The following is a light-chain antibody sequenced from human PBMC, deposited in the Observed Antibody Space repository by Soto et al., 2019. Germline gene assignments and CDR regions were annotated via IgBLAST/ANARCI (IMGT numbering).Light chain of an antibody. CDR1: QTISSW. V-gene: IGKV1-5*03. J-gene: IGKJ4*01. Sequence: DIKMTQSPSTLSGSVGDTVTITYRASQTISSWLAWYQQKPGKAPKLLIYKASTLKSGVPSRFSGSGSGTEFTLSISSLQPDDFATYYCQQLYSQPLTFGGGTKVDIK. CDR3: QQLYSQPLT. CDR2: KAS.